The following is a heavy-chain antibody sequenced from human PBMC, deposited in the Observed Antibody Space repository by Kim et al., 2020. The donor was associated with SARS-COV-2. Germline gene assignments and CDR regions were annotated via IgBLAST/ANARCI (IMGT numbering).Heavy chain of an antibody. CDR1: GGTFSSYA. Sequence: SVKVSCKASGGTFSSYAIIWVRQAPGQGLEWMGRIIPILGIANYAQKFQGRVTITADKSTSTAYMELSSLRSEDTAVYYCARVVFDSGYSYGHFDYWGQGTLVTVSS. D-gene: IGHD5-18*01. V-gene: IGHV1-69*04. CDR3: ARVVFDSGYSYGHFDY. J-gene: IGHJ4*02. CDR2: IIPILGIA.